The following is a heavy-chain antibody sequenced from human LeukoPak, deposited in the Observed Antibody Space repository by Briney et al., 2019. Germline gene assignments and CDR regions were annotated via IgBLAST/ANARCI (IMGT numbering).Heavy chain of an antibody. D-gene: IGHD1-26*01. CDR3: ARRSSGSPPYYFDY. J-gene: IGHJ4*02. CDR2: ISSSSSYI. V-gene: IGHV3-21*01. Sequence: PGGSLRLSCAASGFAFNTYSMNWVRQAPGKGLEWVSSISSSSSYIYYADSVKGRFTISRDNAKNTLYLQMNSLRAEDTAVYYCARRSSGSPPYYFDYWGQGTLVTVSS. CDR1: GFAFNTYS.